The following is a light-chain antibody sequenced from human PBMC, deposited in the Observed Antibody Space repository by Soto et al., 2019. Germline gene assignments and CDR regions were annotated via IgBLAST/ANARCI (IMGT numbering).Light chain of an antibody. J-gene: IGLJ2*01. CDR2: LEGSGSY. CDR1: SGHSSYI. V-gene: IGLV4-60*02. CDR3: ETWDSNTRV. Sequence: QSVLTQSSSASASLGSSVKLTCTLSSGHSSYIIAWHQQQPGKAPRYLMKLEGSGSYNKGSGVPDRFSGSSSGADRYLTIPPLQFEAEADYYCETWDSNTRVFGGGTKLTVL.